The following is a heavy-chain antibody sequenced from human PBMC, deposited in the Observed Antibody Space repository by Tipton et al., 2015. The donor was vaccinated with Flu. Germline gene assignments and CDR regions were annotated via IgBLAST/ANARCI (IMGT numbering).Heavy chain of an antibody. CDR3: ARGLYGSGSYQWRYFDS. CDR1: GGSFSGYY. Sequence: TLSLTCAVNGGSFSGYYWSWIRQPPGKGLEWIGEINHGGSTNYNKSLKSRVTMSVDTSMNQFSLKLSSVTAADTAVYYCARGLYGSGSYQWRYFDSWGQGTLVTVSS. D-gene: IGHD3-10*01. J-gene: IGHJ4*02. CDR2: INHGGST. V-gene: IGHV4-34*01.